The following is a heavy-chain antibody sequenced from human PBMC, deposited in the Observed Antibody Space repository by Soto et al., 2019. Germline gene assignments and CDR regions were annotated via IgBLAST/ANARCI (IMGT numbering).Heavy chain of an antibody. J-gene: IGHJ6*02. CDR1: GYSFISYW. CDR2: IYPGDSDS. V-gene: IGHV5-51*01. D-gene: IGHD2-2*01. CDR3: ASSPRGYCSSTSCRELGNYYGMDV. Sequence: PGESLNISCKGSGYSFISYWIGLVRQMPGKGLEWMGIIYPGDSDSRYSPSFQGQVSISVDKSISTAYLQWSSLKASDTAMYYCASSPRGYCSSTSCRELGNYYGMDVWGQGTTVTVSS.